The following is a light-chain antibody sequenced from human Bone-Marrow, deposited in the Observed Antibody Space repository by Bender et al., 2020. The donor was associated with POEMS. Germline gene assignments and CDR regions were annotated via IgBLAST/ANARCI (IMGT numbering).Light chain of an antibody. CDR3: SSYTTRSTVV. CDR2: EST. J-gene: IGLJ2*01. CDR1: SSDVGNDNL. V-gene: IGLV2-14*02. Sequence: QSALTQPASVSGSPGQSITISCTGTSSDVGNDNLVSWYQQHPGKAPKLMIFESTKRPSGISDRFSGSKSGNAASLTISGLQADDEADYYCSSYTTRSTVVFGGGTKLTVL.